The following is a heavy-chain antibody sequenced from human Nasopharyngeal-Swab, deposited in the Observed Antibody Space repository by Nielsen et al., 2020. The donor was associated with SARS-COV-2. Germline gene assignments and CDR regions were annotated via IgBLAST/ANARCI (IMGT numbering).Heavy chain of an antibody. CDR3: ARTAGYYYMDV. V-gene: IGHV4-38-2*01. CDR1: GYSISSGYY. D-gene: IGHD6-13*01. J-gene: IGHJ6*03. CDR2: IYHSGST. Sequence: SETLSLTCAVSGYSISSGYYWGWIRQPPGKGLEWIGSIYHSGSTYYNPSLKSRVTISVDPSKNQFSLKLNSVTAADTAVYYCARTAGYYYMDVWGKGTTVTVSS.